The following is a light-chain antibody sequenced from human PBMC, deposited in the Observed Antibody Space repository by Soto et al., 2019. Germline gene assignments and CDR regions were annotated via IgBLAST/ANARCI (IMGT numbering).Light chain of an antibody. CDR1: QSISSY. CDR2: VAS. CDR3: QQSESTHV. J-gene: IGKJ5*01. V-gene: IGKV1-39*01. Sequence: IQMTPSPSSLSSSLVYIVTITCRASQSISSYLSWYQQKPGKAPKLLIYVASSLQSGVPSRFSGSGSGTDFTLTISSLQPEDCATYYCQQSESTHVFGQGTRLEVK.